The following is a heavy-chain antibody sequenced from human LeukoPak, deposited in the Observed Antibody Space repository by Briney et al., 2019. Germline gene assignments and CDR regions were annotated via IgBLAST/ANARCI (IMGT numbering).Heavy chain of an antibody. J-gene: IGHJ3*02. V-gene: IGHV3-33*01. Sequence: GGSLRLSCAASGCTFSSYGMHWVRQAPGQGLEWVAVIWYDGSNKYYADSVKGRFTISRDNSKNTLYLQMNSLRAEDTAVYYCARNGYNKKNAFDIWGQGTMVTVSS. CDR3: ARNGYNKKNAFDI. D-gene: IGHD5-24*01. CDR1: GCTFSSYG. CDR2: IWYDGSNK.